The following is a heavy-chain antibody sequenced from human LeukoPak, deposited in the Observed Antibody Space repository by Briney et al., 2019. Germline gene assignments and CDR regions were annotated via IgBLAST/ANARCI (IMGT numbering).Heavy chain of an antibody. V-gene: IGHV3-23*01. Sequence: PGGSLRLSCAASGFTFSSYAKSWVRQAPEKGLELVSAISGGCYSTNYADSVKGRFTISRDNSKNTLYLQMNSLTVDDTAVYYCAKDQRPWGQGIPVTVSS. J-gene: IGHJ5*02. CDR2: ISGGCYST. CDR1: GFTFSSYA. CDR3: AKDQRP.